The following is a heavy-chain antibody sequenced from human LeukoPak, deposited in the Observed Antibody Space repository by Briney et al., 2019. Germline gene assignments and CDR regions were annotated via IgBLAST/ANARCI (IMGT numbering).Heavy chain of an antibody. J-gene: IGHJ6*02. D-gene: IGHD6-6*01. CDR1: GFTFSGYG. CDR3: AKDFVQAAPYAMDV. CDR2: IWSGGSSK. V-gene: IGHV3-33*06. Sequence: HSGTSLRLSCAASGFTFSGYGMHWVRQAPGKGLEWVAVIWSGGSSKYYGDSVKGRFTISRDDFKNTLYLQVNSLRAEDTAVYYCAKDFVQAAPYAMDVWGQGTTVTVSS.